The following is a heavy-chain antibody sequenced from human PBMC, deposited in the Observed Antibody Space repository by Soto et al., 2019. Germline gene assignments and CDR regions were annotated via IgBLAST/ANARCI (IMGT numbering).Heavy chain of an antibody. CDR1: GYTFTSYG. CDR3: ASTFYYYPGRDGYNYMVY. D-gene: IGHD5-12*01. Sequence: ASVKVSCKASGYTFTSYGISWVRQAPGQGLESMGWISAYNGNTNYAQKLQGRVTMTTDTSTSTAYMELRSLRSDDTAVYYYASTFYYYPGRDGYNYMVYWGQGTLVTVSS. J-gene: IGHJ4*02. CDR2: ISAYNGNT. V-gene: IGHV1-18*01.